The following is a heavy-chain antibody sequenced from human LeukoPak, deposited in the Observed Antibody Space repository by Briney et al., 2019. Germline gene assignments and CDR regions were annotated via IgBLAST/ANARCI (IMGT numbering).Heavy chain of an antibody. Sequence: SETLSLTCTVSGYSISVGYYWGWIRQAPGKGLQWIGNIFHSGSTHQNPSLQSRITMSVDASKNQFSLRLTSVTAADTPVYYCARRGGTYFEYWGPGTLVTVSS. D-gene: IGHD1-26*01. CDR3: ARRGGTYFEY. CDR1: GYSISVGYY. CDR2: IFHSGST. J-gene: IGHJ4*02. V-gene: IGHV4-38-2*02.